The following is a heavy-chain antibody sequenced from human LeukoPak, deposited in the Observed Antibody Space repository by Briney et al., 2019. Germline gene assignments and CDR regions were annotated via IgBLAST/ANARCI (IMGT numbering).Heavy chain of an antibody. CDR1: GGSFSGYY. CDR3: TRGLSGDYYDSNGFYYVFDY. D-gene: IGHD3-22*01. Sequence: SETLSLTCAIYGGSFSGYYWSWIRQPPGRGLEWIGDINRSGSTTYNPSLKTRVTMSVDTSRNQFSLRLSSVTAADTAVYYCTRGLSGDYYDSNGFYYVFDYWGQGTLVTVSS. V-gene: IGHV4-34*01. J-gene: IGHJ4*02. CDR2: INRSGST.